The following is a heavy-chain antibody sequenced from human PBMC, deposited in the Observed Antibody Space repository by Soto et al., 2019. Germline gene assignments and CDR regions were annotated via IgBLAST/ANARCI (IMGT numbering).Heavy chain of an antibody. Sequence: GGSLRLSCAASGFTFSSYGMHWVRQAPGKGLEWVAVIWYDGSNKYYADSVKGRFTISRDNSKNTLYLQMNSLRAEDTAVYYCARDQHYGDSQLFDYWGQGTLVTVSS. CDR2: IWYDGSNK. CDR1: GFTFSSYG. J-gene: IGHJ4*02. CDR3: ARDQHYGDSQLFDY. V-gene: IGHV3-33*01. D-gene: IGHD4-17*01.